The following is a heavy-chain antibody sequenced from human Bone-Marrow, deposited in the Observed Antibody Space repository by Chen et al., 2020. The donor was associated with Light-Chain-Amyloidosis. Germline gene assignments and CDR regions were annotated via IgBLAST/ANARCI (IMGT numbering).Heavy chain of an antibody. J-gene: IGHJ4*02. CDR1: GYTFPNHW. CDR3: ARRRDGYNFDY. D-gene: IGHD5-12*01. CDR2: IYPDDSDA. Sequence: QLEQSGPDVGKPGESLKISCKGAGYTFPNHWIGWVRQMPGKGLEWMGVIYPDDSDARYSPSFEGQVTISADKSITTAYLQWRSLKASDTAMYYCARRRDGYNFDYWGQGTLVTVSS. V-gene: IGHV5-51*01.